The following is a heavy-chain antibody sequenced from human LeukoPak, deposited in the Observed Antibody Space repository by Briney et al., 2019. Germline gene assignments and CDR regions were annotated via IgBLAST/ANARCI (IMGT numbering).Heavy chain of an antibody. CDR1: GFTFSTYW. Sequence: GGSLRLSCAASGFTFSTYWMSWVRQAPGKGLEWVANMNQDGSEKYYVDSVKGRFTISRDNSKNTLYLQMNSLRAEDTAVYYCAKDLAPDFWSGYPDYWGQGTLVTVSS. J-gene: IGHJ4*02. CDR3: AKDLAPDFWSGYPDY. D-gene: IGHD3-3*01. V-gene: IGHV3-7*01. CDR2: MNQDGSEK.